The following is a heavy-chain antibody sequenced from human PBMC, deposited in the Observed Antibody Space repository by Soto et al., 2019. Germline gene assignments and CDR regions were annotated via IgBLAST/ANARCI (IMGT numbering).Heavy chain of an antibody. CDR1: GLTFSNYA. CDR3: AKKQERELPRVIDF. D-gene: IGHD1-7*01. Sequence: EVRLLESGGGLVKPGGSLRLSCATSGLTFSNYAMSWVRQAPGGGLEWVSSMSGSSSTTYYADSVRGRFTISRDRSKNTLYRQMSRLRAEDTALYYCAKKQERELPRVIDFGGQGTLVTVSS. J-gene: IGHJ4*02. V-gene: IGHV3-23*01. CDR2: MSGSSSTT.